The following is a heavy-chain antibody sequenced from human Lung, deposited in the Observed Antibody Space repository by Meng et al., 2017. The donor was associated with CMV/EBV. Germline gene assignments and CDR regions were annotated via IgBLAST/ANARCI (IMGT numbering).Heavy chain of an antibody. CDR1: GFTFSRYG. Sequence: SCAASGFTFSRYGMSWVRQAPGKGLEWGSVMYSGGSSTFYADSVQGRFTISRDESKNTLYLQMNSLRDEDTALYYCAKCSSTSCRYFDYLGQGTLVTVSS. CDR2: MYSGGSST. J-gene: IGHJ4*02. D-gene: IGHD2-2*01. V-gene: IGHV3-23*03. CDR3: AKCSSTSCRYFDY.